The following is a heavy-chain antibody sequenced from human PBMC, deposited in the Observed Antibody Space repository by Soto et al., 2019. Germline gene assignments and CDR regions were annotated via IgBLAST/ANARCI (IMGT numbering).Heavy chain of an antibody. V-gene: IGHV1-69*06. CDR3: ARRDSHGFFRYFDN. J-gene: IGHJ4*02. Sequence: QVQLVQSGAEVKRPGSSVKVSCKASGGTFSSYPISWVRQAPGQGLGWMGGTNGNLGTGNYAQKFRGRLTIPADKSTTTTYMELSSLTSEDTAVYYCARRDSHGFFRYFDNWGQGTLVTVSS. CDR1: GGTFSSYP. CDR2: TNGNLGTG. D-gene: IGHD3-10*01.